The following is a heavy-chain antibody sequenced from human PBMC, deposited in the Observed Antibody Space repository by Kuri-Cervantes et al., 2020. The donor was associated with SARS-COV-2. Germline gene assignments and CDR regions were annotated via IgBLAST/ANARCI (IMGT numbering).Heavy chain of an antibody. CDR2: ISSSSSYI. CDR3: ARAVGSSSAGDYSMDV. J-gene: IGHJ6*03. D-gene: IGHD6-6*01. CDR1: GFTFSSYS. Sequence: GESLKISCADSGFTFSSYSMNWVRQAPGKGLEWVSYISSSSSYIYYADSLKGRFTISRDNSKNTLYLQMNSLRADDTAVYYCARAVGSSSAGDYSMDVWGKGTTVTVSS. V-gene: IGHV3-21*01.